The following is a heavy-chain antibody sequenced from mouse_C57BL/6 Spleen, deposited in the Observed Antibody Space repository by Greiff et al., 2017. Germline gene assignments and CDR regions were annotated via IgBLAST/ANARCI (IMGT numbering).Heavy chain of an antibody. CDR1: GFNIKDDY. D-gene: IGHD3-2*02. CDR2: IDPENGDT. J-gene: IGHJ3*01. V-gene: IGHV14-4*01. CDR3: TTDSGSFAY. Sequence: EVMLVESGAELVRPGASVKLSCTASGFNIKDDYMHWVKQRPEQGLEWIGWIDPENGDTEYASKFQGKATITADTSSNTAYLQLSSLTSEDTAVYYCTTDSGSFAYWGQGTLVTVSA.